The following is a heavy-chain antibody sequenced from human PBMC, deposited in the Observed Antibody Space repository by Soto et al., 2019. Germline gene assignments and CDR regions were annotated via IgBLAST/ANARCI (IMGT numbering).Heavy chain of an antibody. J-gene: IGHJ4*02. Sequence: QVQLVQSGAEVKKPGASVKVSCKASGYTFTRYNVHWVRQAPGQGLEWMAIINPSGGTTYYVQKFEGRVTLTTDTSTSTVYMELSSLRSDDTAVYYFARVRGGGSEYFFDYWCQGTLVTVSS. CDR1: GYTFTRYN. CDR2: INPSGGTT. D-gene: IGHD2-15*01. CDR3: ARVRGGGSEYFFDY. V-gene: IGHV1-46*01.